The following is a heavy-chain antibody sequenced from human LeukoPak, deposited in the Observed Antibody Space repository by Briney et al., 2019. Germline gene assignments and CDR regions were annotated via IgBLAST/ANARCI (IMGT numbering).Heavy chain of an antibody. CDR3: ARVPRGGTTDY. V-gene: IGHV4-34*01. Sequence: PSETLSLTCAVYGGSFSGYYWSWIRQPPGKGLEWIGEINHSGSTNYNPSLKSRVTISVDTSKNQFSLKLSSVTAADTAVYFCARVPRGGTTDYWGQGTLVTVSS. CDR2: INHSGST. D-gene: IGHD1-7*01. J-gene: IGHJ4*02. CDR1: GGSFSGYY.